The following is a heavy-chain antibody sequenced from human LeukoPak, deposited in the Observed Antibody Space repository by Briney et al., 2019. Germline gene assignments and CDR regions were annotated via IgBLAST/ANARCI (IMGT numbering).Heavy chain of an antibody. Sequence: GGSLRLSCAASGFTFSSYAMHWVRQAPGKGLEYVSAISSNGGSTYYANSVKGRFTISRDNSKNTLYLQMGSLRAEDMAVYYCARGQLDPITFDYWGQGTLVTVSS. CDR3: ARGQLDPITFDY. CDR2: ISSNGGST. D-gene: IGHD1-1*01. CDR1: GFTFSSYA. V-gene: IGHV3-64*01. J-gene: IGHJ4*02.